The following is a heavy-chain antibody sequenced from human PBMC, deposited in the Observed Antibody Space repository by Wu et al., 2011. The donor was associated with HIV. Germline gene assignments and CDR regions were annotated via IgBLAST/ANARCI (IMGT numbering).Heavy chain of an antibody. CDR3: ARAGTYCSGGSCFPSEY. CDR1: GYTFTSYG. J-gene: IGHJ4*02. CDR2: ITVYNGNT. V-gene: IGHV1-18*04. D-gene: IGHD2-15*01. Sequence: QVQLVQSGAEVKKPGASVKVSCKASGYTFTSYGITWVRQAPGQGLEWMGWITVYNGNTNYAQRLQGRATMTTDTSTSTAYMELRSLRSDDTAVYYCARAGTYCSGGSCFPSEYWGQGTLVTVSA.